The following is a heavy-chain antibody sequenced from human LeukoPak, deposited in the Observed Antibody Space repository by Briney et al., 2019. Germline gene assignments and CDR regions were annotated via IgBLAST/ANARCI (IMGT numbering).Heavy chain of an antibody. Sequence: GGSLRLSCAASGFTFDDSAMHWVRQAPGRGLEWVSLITGDGTTTYYADSVKGRFTISRDNNKYSLYLQMHSLRTEDTAFYYCAKPNNYYDSSGYPVAYYYYYYMDVWGKGATVTVSS. V-gene: IGHV3-43*02. CDR1: GFTFDDSA. D-gene: IGHD3-22*01. J-gene: IGHJ6*03. CDR2: ITGDGTTT. CDR3: AKPNNYYDSSGYPVAYYYYYYMDV.